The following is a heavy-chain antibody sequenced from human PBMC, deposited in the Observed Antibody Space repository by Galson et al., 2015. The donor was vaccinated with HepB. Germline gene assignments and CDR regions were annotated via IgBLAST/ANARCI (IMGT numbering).Heavy chain of an antibody. Sequence: SLRLSCAASGFTFSSYSLKWARQAPGKGLEWVSSISTGGNYIYYADSVKGRFTISRDDAKTSLYLQMNSLRAEDTAVYYCARDRFGDYAHDYWGQGTLVTVSP. V-gene: IGHV3-21*04. CDR2: ISTGGNYI. J-gene: IGHJ4*02. CDR1: GFTFSSYS. CDR3: ARDRFGDYAHDY. D-gene: IGHD4-17*01.